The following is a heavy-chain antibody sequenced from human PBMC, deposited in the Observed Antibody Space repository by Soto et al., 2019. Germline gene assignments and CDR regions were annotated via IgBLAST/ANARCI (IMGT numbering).Heavy chain of an antibody. CDR3: ARGSWDDVTGHYYMDV. CDR1: GDSVSSNSAA. J-gene: IGHJ6*03. CDR2: TYYRSKWYI. D-gene: IGHD1-1*01. V-gene: IGHV6-1*01. Sequence: SQTLSLTCDISGDSVSSNSAAWNWIRQTPSRGLEWLGRTYYRSKWYINYAVSVKSRITVNPDTSKNQFSLQLNSVTPEDTAVYYCARGSWDDVTGHYYMDVWGKGATVTVSS.